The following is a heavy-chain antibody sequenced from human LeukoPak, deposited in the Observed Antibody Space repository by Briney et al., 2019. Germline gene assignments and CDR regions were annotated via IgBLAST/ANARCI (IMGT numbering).Heavy chain of an antibody. CDR3: AKGQELDDGVFDS. J-gene: IGHJ4*02. V-gene: IGHV3-23*01. CDR2: IRSNGDTA. D-gene: IGHD1-1*01. CDR1: GFTFSSIA. Sequence: GGSLRLSCTVSGFTFSSIALTWVRQAPGKGLEWVSTIRSNGDTAYNADSVNGRFTISRDNSKNTLYLQMDSLRVEDTAIYYCAKGQELDDGVFDSWGQGTLVTVSS.